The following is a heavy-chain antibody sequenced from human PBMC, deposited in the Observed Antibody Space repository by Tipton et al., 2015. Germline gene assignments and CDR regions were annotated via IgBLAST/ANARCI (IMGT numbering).Heavy chain of an antibody. CDR2: ISYTETS. J-gene: IGHJ4*02. Sequence: TLSLTCTVSGGSVSSGSYYWSWVRQPPGKGLEWIGYISYTETSNYNPSLKSRVTISTDTSKNQFSLKLSSVTASDTAVYYCASLLLYGDYVHGLGYWGRGTLVTVSS. CDR1: GGSVSSGSYY. D-gene: IGHD4-17*01. V-gene: IGHV4-61*01. CDR3: ASLLLYGDYVHGLGY.